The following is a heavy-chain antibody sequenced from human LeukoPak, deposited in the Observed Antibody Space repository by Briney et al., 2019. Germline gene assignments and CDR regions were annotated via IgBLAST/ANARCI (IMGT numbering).Heavy chain of an antibody. CDR3: ARDRDNGMDV. CDR2: ISSSSSNI. CDR1: GFTFSSYS. J-gene: IGHJ6*02. Sequence: GGSLRLSCAASGFTFSSYSMNWVRQAPGKGLEGVSSISSSSSNIYYADSVKGRFTISRDNAKNSLYLQMNSLRAEDTAVYYCARDRDNGMDVWGRGTTVTVSS. V-gene: IGHV3-21*01.